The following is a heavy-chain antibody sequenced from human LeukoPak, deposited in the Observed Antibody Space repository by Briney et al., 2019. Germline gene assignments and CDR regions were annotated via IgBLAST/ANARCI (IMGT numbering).Heavy chain of an antibody. V-gene: IGHV1-18*01. CDR3: ATNTYNGYAIDS. CDR1: GYTFISYG. CDR2: ISAYNGNT. Sequence: ASVKVSCKASGYTFISYGISWMRQAPGQGLEWMGWISAYNGNTNYAQKLQGRVTMTTDTSTSTAYMELRSLRSEDTAVYYCATNTYNGYAIDSWGQGTLITVSS. D-gene: IGHD5-12*01. J-gene: IGHJ4*02.